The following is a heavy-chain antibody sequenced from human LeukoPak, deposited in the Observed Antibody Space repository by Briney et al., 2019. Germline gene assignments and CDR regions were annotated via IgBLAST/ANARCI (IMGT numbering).Heavy chain of an antibody. CDR3: ARGAYCSSTSCYTSPDQSNNWFDP. Sequence: SETLSLTCAVDGGSFSGYYWSWIRQPPGKGLEWIGEINHSGSTNYNPSLKSRVTISVDTSKNQFSLKLSSVTAADTAVYYCARGAYCSSTSCYTSPDQSNNWFDPWGQGTLVTVSS. V-gene: IGHV4-34*01. D-gene: IGHD2-2*02. CDR1: GGSFSGYY. CDR2: INHSGST. J-gene: IGHJ5*02.